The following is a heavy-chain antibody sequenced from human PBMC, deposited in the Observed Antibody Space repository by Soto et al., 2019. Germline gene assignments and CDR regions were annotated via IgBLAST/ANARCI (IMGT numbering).Heavy chain of an antibody. D-gene: IGHD4-17*01. CDR1: GFTFINAW. J-gene: IGHJ4*02. Sequence: GGSLRLSCAASGFTFINAWMNWVRQAPGKGLEWVGRIKSKSIGGATDYAAPVKNRFSISRDDSKTTLYLQMNSLKTEDTAMYYCTTDYGGNSMGYWGQGTLVTVSS. V-gene: IGHV3-15*07. CDR2: IKSKSIGGAT. CDR3: TTDYGGNSMGY.